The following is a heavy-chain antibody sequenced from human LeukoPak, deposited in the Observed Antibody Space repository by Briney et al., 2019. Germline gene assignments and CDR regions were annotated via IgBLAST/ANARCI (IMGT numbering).Heavy chain of an antibody. CDR2: ISYDGSNK. CDR1: GFTFSSYA. CDR3: ARSPPGIAARQVNWFDP. Sequence: PGGSLRLSCAASGFTFSSYAMHWVRQAPGKGLEWVAVISYDGSNKYYADSVKGRLTISRDNSKNTLYLQMNSLRAEDTAVYYCARSPPGIAARQVNWFDPWGQGTLVTVSS. D-gene: IGHD6-6*01. V-gene: IGHV3-30-3*01. J-gene: IGHJ5*02.